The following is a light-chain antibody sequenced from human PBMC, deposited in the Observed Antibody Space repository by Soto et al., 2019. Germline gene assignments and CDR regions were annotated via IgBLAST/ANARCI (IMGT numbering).Light chain of an antibody. CDR1: QSISNY. Sequence: DIQRAQSPSSLSPSLESRFIITCRASQSISNYLNWYQQKPGKAPKLLIFDASSLESGVPSRFSGSGSGTDFTLTISSLQPEDFATYYCQQSYTNPITFGQGTRLEIK. J-gene: IGKJ5*01. V-gene: IGKV1-39*01. CDR3: QQSYTNPIT. CDR2: DAS.